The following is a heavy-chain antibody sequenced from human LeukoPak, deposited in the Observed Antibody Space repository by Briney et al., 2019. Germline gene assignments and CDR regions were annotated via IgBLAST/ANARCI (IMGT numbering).Heavy chain of an antibody. CDR1: GFTVSNSW. D-gene: IGHD7-27*01. CDR3: ARGGLPGGFDY. J-gene: IGHJ4*02. Sequence: GGSLRLSCAASGFTVSNSWMFWVRQAPGGGLRYVSEINNDVNRIRYVDSVKGRCTISRDGAKNTLFLQMNSLRDDDTAMYYCARGGLPGGFDYWGQGILVTVSS. CDR2: INNDVNRI. V-gene: IGHV3-74*01.